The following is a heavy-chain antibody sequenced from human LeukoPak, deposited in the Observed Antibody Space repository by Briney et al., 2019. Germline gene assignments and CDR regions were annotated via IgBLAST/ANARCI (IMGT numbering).Heavy chain of an antibody. CDR2: INPSNSYS. J-gene: IGHJ4*02. CDR1: GYIFTNYW. D-gene: IGHD6-19*01. Sequence: GESLRISCYGSGYIFTNYWISWVRQMPGKGLEWMGRINPSNSYSQYNPSFQGHVTFSVDKSIATVYLQWTTLRASDTAIYYYARGGWLDDYWGQGTLVTVSS. CDR3: ARGGWLDDY. V-gene: IGHV5-10-1*01.